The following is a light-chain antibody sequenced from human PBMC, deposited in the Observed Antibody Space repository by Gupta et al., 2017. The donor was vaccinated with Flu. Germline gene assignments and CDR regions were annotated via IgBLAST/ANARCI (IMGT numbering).Light chain of an antibody. CDR1: SSDVGSYNL. Sequence: QSALTQPASVSGSPGQSITISCTGTSSDVGSYNLVSWYQQHPGKAPTLMIEYGSKRPSGVSPRFSCATTCDTASPITISRQAEDDADYYYCSSEDSTTSRVVFGTGTKLTVL. J-gene: IGLJ2*01. CDR2: YGS. CDR3: CSSEDSTTSRVV. V-gene: IGLV2-23*01.